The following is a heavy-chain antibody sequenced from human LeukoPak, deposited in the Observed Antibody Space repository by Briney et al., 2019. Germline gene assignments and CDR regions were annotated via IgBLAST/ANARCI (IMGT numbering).Heavy chain of an antibody. D-gene: IGHD6-19*01. J-gene: IGHJ6*02. V-gene: IGHV4-39*01. CDR2: IYYSGST. CDR3: ASVGDSSGWYLGLGYYDSMGYGMDV. Sequence: SETLSLTCTVSGGSISSSSYYWGWIRQPPGKGLEWIGSIYYSGSTYYNPSLKSRVTISVDTSKDQFSLNLSSVTAADPAVYYCASVGDSSGWYLGLGYYDSMGYGMDVWGQGTTVTVSS. CDR1: GGSISSSSYY.